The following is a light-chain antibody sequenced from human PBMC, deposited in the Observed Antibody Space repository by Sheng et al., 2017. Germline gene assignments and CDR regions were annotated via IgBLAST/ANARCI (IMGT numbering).Light chain of an antibody. J-gene: IGLJ1*01. V-gene: IGLV8-61*01. CDR2: TTN. CDR1: SGSVSTTYY. Sequence: QTVVTQEPSFSVSPGGTVTLTCGLSSGSVSTTYYPSWYQQTPGQAPRTLIYTTNTRSSGVPDRFSGSILGNKAALTITGAQADDESDYYCVLYMGSGISVFGTGTKVIVL. CDR3: VLYMGSGISV.